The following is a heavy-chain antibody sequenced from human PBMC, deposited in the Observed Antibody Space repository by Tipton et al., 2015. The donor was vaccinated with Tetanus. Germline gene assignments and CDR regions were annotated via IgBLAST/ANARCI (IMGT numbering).Heavy chain of an antibody. D-gene: IGHD3-10*01. CDR3: ARVVRGSGSHIRAVDY. J-gene: IGHJ4*02. CDR2: INGDNGKT. Sequence: QLVQSGAEVKKPGASVKVSCKASGYPFISYTMHWVRQAPGQRLEWMGGINGDNGKTKYSQKFQDRVTITRDTSASTGYMEVSSLRSEDTAVYYCARVVRGSGSHIRAVDYWGQGTQVTVSS. CDR1: GYPFISYT. V-gene: IGHV1-3*01.